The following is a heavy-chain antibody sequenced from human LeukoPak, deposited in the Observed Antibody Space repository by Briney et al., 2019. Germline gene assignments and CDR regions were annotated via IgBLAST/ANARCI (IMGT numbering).Heavy chain of an antibody. CDR2: IRSKGNRYAT. J-gene: IGHJ4*02. V-gene: IGHV3-73*01. CDR1: GFTFSGSA. D-gene: IGHD3-22*01. CDR3: TRLDYDSSGYTPY. Sequence: GGSLRLSCAASGFTFSGSAMHWVRQASGKGLEWVGRIRSKGNRYATAYAASVKGRFTISRDDSKNTAYLQMNSLKTEDTAVYYCTRLDYDSSGYTPYWGQGTLVTVSS.